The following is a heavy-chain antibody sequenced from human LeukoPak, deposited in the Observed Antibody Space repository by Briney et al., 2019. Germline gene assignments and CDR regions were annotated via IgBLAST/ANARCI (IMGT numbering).Heavy chain of an antibody. Sequence: PSETLSLTCTVSAGSISSYYWTWIRQPAGNGLEWIGRIHTSVNTTYSPALKSRVPMSVDTSRIQVSLKLYSVTAADTAVYYCARGGIASAYGSINYHHYGLDVWGQGTTVTVSS. CDR3: ARGGIASAYGSINYHHYGLDV. CDR2: IHTSVNT. D-gene: IGHD6-13*01. CDR1: AGSISSYY. J-gene: IGHJ6*02. V-gene: IGHV4-4*07.